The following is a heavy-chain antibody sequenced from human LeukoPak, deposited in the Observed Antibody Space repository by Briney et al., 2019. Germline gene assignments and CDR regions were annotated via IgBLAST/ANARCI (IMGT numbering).Heavy chain of an antibody. D-gene: IGHD6-25*01. V-gene: IGHV3-20*04. Sequence: PGGSLRLSCAASGFTFDDYGMSWVRQAPGKGLEWISGVNWNGGSTGYADSVKGRFTISRDNAKNSLYLQMNSLRADDTAVYYCARFAAGGSYYYYMDVWGKGTTVTVSS. CDR3: ARFAAGGSYYYYMDV. CDR2: VNWNGGST. CDR1: GFTFDDYG. J-gene: IGHJ6*03.